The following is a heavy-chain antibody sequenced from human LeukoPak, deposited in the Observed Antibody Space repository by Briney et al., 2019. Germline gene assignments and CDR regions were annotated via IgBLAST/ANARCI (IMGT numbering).Heavy chain of an antibody. CDR3: ARGIAAAGNRHFDF. CDR2: IYWNDDK. V-gene: IGHV2-5*01. CDR1: GLSLSTSGVG. D-gene: IGHD6-13*01. J-gene: IGHJ4*02. Sequence: SGPTLVKPTQTLTLTCSFPGLSLSTSGVGVGWIRQPPGKALEWLAVIYWNDDKRYSPSLKNRLTVTKDTSKNQVVLTMTNMDPVDTATYFCARGIAAAGNRHFDFWGQGTLIIVSS.